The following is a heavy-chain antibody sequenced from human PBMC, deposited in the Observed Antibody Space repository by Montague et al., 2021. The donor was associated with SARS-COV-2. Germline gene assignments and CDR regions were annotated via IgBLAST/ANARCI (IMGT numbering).Heavy chain of an antibody. D-gene: IGHD3-3*01. J-gene: IGHJ6*02. Sequence: SETLSLTCIVSGGSISSGSYYWSWIRQPPGKGLEWIGYIYYSGSTYYNPSLKSRATISVDTSKNQFSLKLSSVTAADTAVYYCARDPWRITHFGVGKRYGMDVWGQGTTVTVSS. CDR1: GGSISSGSYY. CDR2: IYYSGST. V-gene: IGHV4-61*01. CDR3: ARDPWRITHFGVGKRYGMDV.